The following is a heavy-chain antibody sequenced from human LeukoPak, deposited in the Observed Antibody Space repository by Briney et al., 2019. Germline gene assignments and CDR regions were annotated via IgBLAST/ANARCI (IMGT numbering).Heavy chain of an antibody. J-gene: IGHJ4*02. Sequence: GGSLRLSCAASGFTFSSYGMSWVRQAPGEGLEWVSIMSASGGTTFYADSVKGRFTISRDNSKNTLYPQMNSLGADDTAVYYCAKGGSGSYYGFDYWGQGTLVTVSS. CDR1: GFTFSSYG. V-gene: IGHV3-23*01. CDR3: AKGGSGSYYGFDY. CDR2: MSASGGTT. D-gene: IGHD1-26*01.